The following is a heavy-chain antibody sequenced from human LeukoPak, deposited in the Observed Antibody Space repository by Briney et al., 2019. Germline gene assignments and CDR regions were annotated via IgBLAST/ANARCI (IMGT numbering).Heavy chain of an antibody. V-gene: IGHV3-64D*06. CDR2: ISSNGDNT. Sequence: GGSLRLSCSVSGFTFSTYVMHWVRQAPGKGLEYVSAISSNGDNTYYADSVKGRFTISRDNSKNTLYLQMSSLRADDTAVYYCVRGTGYWGQGTLVIVSS. J-gene: IGHJ4*02. CDR1: GFTFSTYV. CDR3: VRGTGY.